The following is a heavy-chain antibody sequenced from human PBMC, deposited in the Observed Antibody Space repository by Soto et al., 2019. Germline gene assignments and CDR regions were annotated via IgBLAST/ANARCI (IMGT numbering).Heavy chain of an antibody. V-gene: IGHV3-48*02. CDR2: ISSSSSTI. Sequence: EVQLVESGGGLVQPGGSLRLSCAASGFTFSSYSMNWVRQAPVKGLEWVSYISSSSSTIDYADSVKGRFTISRDNAKNALYLQMNSLRDEDTAVYYGARDPGAGTSFDYWGQGTLVTVSS. D-gene: IGHD6-19*01. J-gene: IGHJ4*02. CDR3: ARDPGAGTSFDY. CDR1: GFTFSSYS.